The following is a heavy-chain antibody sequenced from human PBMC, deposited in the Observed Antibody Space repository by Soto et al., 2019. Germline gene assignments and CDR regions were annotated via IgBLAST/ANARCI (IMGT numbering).Heavy chain of an antibody. CDR2: IYYSGNT. D-gene: IGHD1-26*01. Sequence: QVQLQESGPGLVKPSETLSLTCTVSGGSISSEYWSWIRQPPGKGLEWIGYIYYSGNTNYNPSLKSRVTISVDTSKNPFSLDLSSVTAADTAMYYCARGPATAYFDAFDMWGQGTMVTVSS. CDR3: ARGPATAYFDAFDM. CDR1: GGSISSEY. J-gene: IGHJ3*02. V-gene: IGHV4-59*01.